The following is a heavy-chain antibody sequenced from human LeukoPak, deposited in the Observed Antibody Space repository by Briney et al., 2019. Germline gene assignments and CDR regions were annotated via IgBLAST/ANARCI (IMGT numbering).Heavy chain of an antibody. V-gene: IGHV4-34*01. CDR1: GGSFSGYY. CDR3: ARLSSGWPYYFDY. Sequence: SETLSLTCAVYGGSFSGYYWSWIRQPPGKGLEWIGEINHSGSTNYNPPLKSRVTISVDTSKNQFSLKLSSVTAADTAVYYCARLSSGWPYYFDYWGQGTLVTVSS. D-gene: IGHD6-19*01. CDR2: INHSGST. J-gene: IGHJ4*02.